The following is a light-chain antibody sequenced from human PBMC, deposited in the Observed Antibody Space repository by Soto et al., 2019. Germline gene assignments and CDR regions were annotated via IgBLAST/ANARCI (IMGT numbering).Light chain of an antibody. CDR1: QSVSSN. CDR3: QQYNTFVGT. J-gene: IGKJ1*01. CDR2: GAS. Sequence: EIVLTQSPATLSVSPGERATLSCRASQSVSSNLAWYQQRPGQAPRLLIYGASTRATGIPARFSGSGSGTEFTLTISSLQSEDFAVYYCQQYNTFVGTFGRGTKVEIK. V-gene: IGKV3-15*01.